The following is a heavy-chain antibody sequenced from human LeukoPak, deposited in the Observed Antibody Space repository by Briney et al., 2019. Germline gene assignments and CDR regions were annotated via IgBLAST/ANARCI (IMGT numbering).Heavy chain of an antibody. J-gene: IGHJ4*02. CDR2: INSDGSWT. V-gene: IGHV3-74*01. Sequence: GGSLRLSCAAAGNYWMHWVRQAPGKGLVWVSHINSDGSWTSYADSVKGRFTISKDNAKNTVYLQMNSLRAEDTAVYYCVSFYETYWGRGTLVTVSS. CDR1: GNYW. CDR3: VSFYETY. D-gene: IGHD2/OR15-2a*01.